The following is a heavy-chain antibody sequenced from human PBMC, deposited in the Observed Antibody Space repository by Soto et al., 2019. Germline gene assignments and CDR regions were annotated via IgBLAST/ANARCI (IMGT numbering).Heavy chain of an antibody. V-gene: IGHV2-70*01. J-gene: IGHJ6*02. Sequence: SGPTLVNPTQTLTLTCTFSGFSLSTSGMYVSWIRQPPGKALEWLALIDWDDDKYYSTSLKTRLTISKDTSKNQVVLTMTNMDPVDTATYYCARNTVVYAIRDYYYYGMDVWGQGTTVTVSS. D-gene: IGHD2-8*02. CDR2: IDWDDDK. CDR1: GFSLSTSGMY. CDR3: ARNTVVYAIRDYYYYGMDV.